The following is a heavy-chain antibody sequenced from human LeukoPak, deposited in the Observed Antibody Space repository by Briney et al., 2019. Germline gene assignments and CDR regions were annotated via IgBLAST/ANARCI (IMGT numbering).Heavy chain of an antibody. V-gene: IGHV4-39*07. CDR1: GGSISSSSYY. Sequence: SETLSLTCTVSGGSISSSSYYWGWIRQPPGKGLEWIGEINHSGSTNYNPSLKSRVTISVDTSKNQFSLKLSSVTAADTAVYYCARGLIPTDWGQGTLVTVSS. CDR2: INHSGST. CDR3: ARGLIPTD. J-gene: IGHJ4*02. D-gene: IGHD2-8*01.